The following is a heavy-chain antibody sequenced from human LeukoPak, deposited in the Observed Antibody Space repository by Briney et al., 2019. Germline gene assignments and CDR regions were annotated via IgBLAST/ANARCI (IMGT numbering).Heavy chain of an antibody. CDR1: GGSISSSSYY. CDR2: IYYSGST. J-gene: IGHJ5*02. D-gene: IGHD3-10*01. V-gene: IGHV4-39*02. Sequence: SETLSLTCTVSGGSISSSSYYWGWIRQPPGKGLEWIGSIYYSGSTYYNPSLKSRVTISVDTSKNQFSLKLNSVTDADTAVYYCARDLGYYGSGRGWFDPWGQGTLVTVSS. CDR3: ARDLGYYGSGRGWFDP.